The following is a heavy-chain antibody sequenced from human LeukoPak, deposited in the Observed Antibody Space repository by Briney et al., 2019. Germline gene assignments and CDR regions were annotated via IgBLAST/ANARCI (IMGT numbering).Heavy chain of an antibody. CDR3: ARGSYSSSWKTFDY. V-gene: IGHV3-48*04. CDR1: GFTFSSYA. CDR2: ISSSGGTT. J-gene: IGHJ4*02. D-gene: IGHD6-13*01. Sequence: GGSLRLSCAASGFTFSSYAMSWVRQAPGKGLEWVSSISSSGGTTYYADSVKGRFIISRDNAKNSLYLQMNSLRADDTAMYYCARGSYSSSWKTFDYWGQGTLVTVSS.